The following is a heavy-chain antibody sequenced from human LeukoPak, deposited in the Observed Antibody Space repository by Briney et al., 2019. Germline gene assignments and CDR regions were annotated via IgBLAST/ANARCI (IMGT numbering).Heavy chain of an antibody. CDR1: GFTFSAYG. J-gene: IGHJ5*02. Sequence: PGGSLRLSCAASGFTFSAYGMQWVRPAPGKGLEWVAFIRYDGSNKYYADSVKGRFTISRDNPKNTLYLQMNSLRPEDTAVYYCAKGVHSSGWPNWFDPWGQGTLVTVSS. V-gene: IGHV3-30*02. CDR2: IRYDGSNK. CDR3: AKGVHSSGWPNWFDP. D-gene: IGHD6-19*01.